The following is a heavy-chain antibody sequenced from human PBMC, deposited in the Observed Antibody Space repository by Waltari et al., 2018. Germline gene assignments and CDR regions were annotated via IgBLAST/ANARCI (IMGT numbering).Heavy chain of an antibody. CDR3: ARDGIGYCSGGSCYPDAFDI. CDR2: ISSSSSTI. CDR1: GFTFSSYS. Sequence: EVQLVESGGGLVQPGGSLRLSCAASGFTFSSYSMNWIRQAPGKGLEWVSYISSSSSTIYYADSVKGRFTISRDNAKNSLYLQMNSLRAEDTAVYYCARDGIGYCSGGSCYPDAFDIWGLGTMVTVSS. J-gene: IGHJ3*02. V-gene: IGHV3-48*04. D-gene: IGHD2-15*01.